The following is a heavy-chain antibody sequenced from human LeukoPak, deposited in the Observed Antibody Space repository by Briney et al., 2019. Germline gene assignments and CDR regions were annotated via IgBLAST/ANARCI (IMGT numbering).Heavy chain of an antibody. J-gene: IGHJ6*02. D-gene: IGHD6-25*01. V-gene: IGHV3-23*01. CDR1: GFTFSSYA. CDR3: AKDLSRLYYYYGMDV. Sequence: GGSLRLSYAASGFTFSSYAMSWVRQAPGKGLEWVSAISGSGGSTYYADSVKGRFTISRDNSKNTLYLQMNSLRAEDTAVYYCAKDLSRLYYYYGMDVWGQGTTVTVSS. CDR2: ISGSGGST.